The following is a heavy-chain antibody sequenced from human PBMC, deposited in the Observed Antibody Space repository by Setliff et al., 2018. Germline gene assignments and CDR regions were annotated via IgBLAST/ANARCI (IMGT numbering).Heavy chain of an antibody. CDR2: IYTSWIT. V-gene: IGHV4-61*09. J-gene: IGHJ4*02. D-gene: IGHD3-10*01. CDR1: GVSIANTASY. CDR3: ASDHYGSGTYDY. Sequence: SETLSLTCIVSGVSIANTASYWSWIRQPAGKGLEWLGQIYTSWITNYNPSLKGRATLSIDASKKQFSLKLSSVTAADTAVYYCASDHYGSGTYDYWGQGTLVTVSS.